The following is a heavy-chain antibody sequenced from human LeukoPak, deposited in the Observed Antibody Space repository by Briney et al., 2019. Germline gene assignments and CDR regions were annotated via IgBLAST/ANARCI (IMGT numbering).Heavy chain of an antibody. CDR3: ARVSHYYGRPDY. Sequence: SETLSLTCAVSGGSISSSNWWSWVRQPPGKGLEWIGEIYHSGSTNYNPSLKSRVTISVDTSKNQFSLKLSSVTAADTAVYYCARVSHYYGRPDYWGQGTLVTVSS. J-gene: IGHJ4*02. V-gene: IGHV4-4*02. CDR1: GGSISSSNW. CDR2: IYHSGST. D-gene: IGHD3-10*01.